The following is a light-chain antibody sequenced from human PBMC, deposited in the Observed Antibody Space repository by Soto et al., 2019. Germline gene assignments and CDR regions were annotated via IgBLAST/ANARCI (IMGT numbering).Light chain of an antibody. CDR1: QTINNN. CDR3: LHYNNGPR. Sequence: VMTQSPVTLSVSPGARATISFRASQTINNNLAWYQQKPGQAPRLLIYGASRRATGVPARFSGSGSGTEFTLTISSLQSEDFAVYYCLHYNNGPRFGQGTKVDI. J-gene: IGKJ1*01. V-gene: IGKV3-15*01. CDR2: GAS.